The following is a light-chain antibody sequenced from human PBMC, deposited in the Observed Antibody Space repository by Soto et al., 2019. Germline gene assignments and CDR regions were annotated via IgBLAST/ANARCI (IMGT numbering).Light chain of an antibody. CDR1: QSISSW. Sequence: DIQMTQSPSTLSASVGDRVTITCRASQSISSWLAWYQQKPGKAPKLLIYKASSLESGVPSRFXXXXXGXEXXXXXXXLXPDDFATYYCQQYNSYSKTFGQGTKVEIK. V-gene: IGKV1-5*03. CDR2: KAS. CDR3: QQYNSYSKT. J-gene: IGKJ1*01.